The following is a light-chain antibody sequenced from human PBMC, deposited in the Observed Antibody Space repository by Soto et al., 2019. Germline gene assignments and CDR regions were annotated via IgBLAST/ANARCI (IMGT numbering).Light chain of an antibody. Sequence: EIVLTQSPRTLSLSPGERATLSCRADQSVGSRYLAWYQQKPGQAPRLLIYGASSRATGIPDRFSGSGSGTDFTLTISRLEPEDFAVYYCQQYGSSPGLTFGGGTKVEIK. CDR3: QQYGSSPGLT. CDR1: QSVGSRY. J-gene: IGKJ4*01. V-gene: IGKV3-20*01. CDR2: GAS.